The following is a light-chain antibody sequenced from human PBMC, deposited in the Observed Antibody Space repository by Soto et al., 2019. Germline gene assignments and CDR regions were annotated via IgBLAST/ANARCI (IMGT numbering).Light chain of an antibody. V-gene: IGKV4-1*01. CDR1: QSVLYNSNNKNY. CDR2: WAS. Sequence: DIVMTQSPDSLAVSLCARATINCKSSQSVLYNSNNKNYLAWYQQKPGQPPKLLIYWASSRESGVPDRFSGSGSRTDFTLTISSLQAEDVAVYYCQQYYSAWTFVQGTKVEIK. J-gene: IGKJ1*01. CDR3: QQYYSAWT.